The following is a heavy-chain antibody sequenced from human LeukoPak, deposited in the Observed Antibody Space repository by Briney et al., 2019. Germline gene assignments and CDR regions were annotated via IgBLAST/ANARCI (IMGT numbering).Heavy chain of an antibody. CDR3: ARETSQKGTHYMDV. V-gene: IGHV4-59*01. D-gene: IGHD3-10*01. CDR2: IYYSGST. Sequence: SETLSLTCAVYGGSFSGYYWSWIRQPPGKGLEWIGYIYYSGSTNYNPSLKSRVTISVDTSKNQFSLKLSSVTAADTAVFYCARETSQKGTHYMDVWGKGTTVTISS. CDR1: GGSFSGYY. J-gene: IGHJ6*03.